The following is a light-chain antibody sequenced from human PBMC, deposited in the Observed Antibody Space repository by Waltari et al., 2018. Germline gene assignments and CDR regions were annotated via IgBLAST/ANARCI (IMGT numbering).Light chain of an antibody. J-gene: IGLJ1*01. Sequence: QSVLTQPPSVCGAPGQRVTISCTGSSSNIGADYDVHWYQQLPGTAPKLLIYGNNNRPSGSPDRFSGSKSGTSASLAITGLQAEDEADYFCQSYDSSLSDSYVFGTGTKVTVL. V-gene: IGLV1-40*01. CDR3: QSYDSSLSDSYV. CDR2: GNN. CDR1: SSNIGADYD.